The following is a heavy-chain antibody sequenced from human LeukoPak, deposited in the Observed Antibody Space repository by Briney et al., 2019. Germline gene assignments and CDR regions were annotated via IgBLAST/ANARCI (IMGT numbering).Heavy chain of an antibody. J-gene: IGHJ5*02. CDR2: IYYSGST. V-gene: IGHV4-39*07. CDR3: ARERRSTRLWRGWFDP. D-gene: IGHD2-2*01. CDR1: GGSISSSSYY. Sequence: SETLSLTCTVSGGSISSSSYYWGWIRQPPGKGLEWIGSIYYSGSTYYNPSLKSRVTISVDTSKNQFSLKLSSVTAADTAVYYCARERRSTRLWRGWFDPWGQGTLVTVSS.